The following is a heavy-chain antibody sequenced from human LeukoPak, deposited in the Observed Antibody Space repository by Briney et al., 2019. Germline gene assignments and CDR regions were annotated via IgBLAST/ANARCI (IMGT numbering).Heavy chain of an antibody. V-gene: IGHV3-9*03. Sequence: GRSLRLSCAASGFSFDDYAMHWARQAPGKGLEWVSGISWNSGGVDYADSVKGRFTISRDNAKNSLYLQMNSLGAEDMALYYCAKDIARYDSSGTIDYWGQGTLVTVSS. D-gene: IGHD3-22*01. CDR3: AKDIARYDSSGTIDY. J-gene: IGHJ4*02. CDR1: GFSFDDYA. CDR2: ISWNSGGV.